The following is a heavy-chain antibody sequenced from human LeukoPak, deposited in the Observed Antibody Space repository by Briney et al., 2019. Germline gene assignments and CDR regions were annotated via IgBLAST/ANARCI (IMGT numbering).Heavy chain of an antibody. V-gene: IGHV4-39*07. Sequence: SETLSLTCTVSSGSISTSNYYWGWVRQPPGKALEWLGNIFYSGSTYYSPSLKSRVTISLDTSRNQFSLKLNSVTAADTAVYYCAREDPHTGKSDYWGQGTLVTVSS. CDR3: AREDPHTGKSDY. J-gene: IGHJ4*02. CDR2: IFYSGST. CDR1: SGSISTSNYY. D-gene: IGHD3-10*01.